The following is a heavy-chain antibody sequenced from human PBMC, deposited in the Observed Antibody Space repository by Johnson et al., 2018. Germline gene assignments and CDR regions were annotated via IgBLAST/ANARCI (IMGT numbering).Heavy chain of an antibody. V-gene: IGHV5-51*03. CDR1: GYSFTSYW. CDR2: IYPGDSDT. J-gene: IGHJ6*03. Sequence: VQLVQSGAEVKKPGESLKISCKGSGYSFTSYWIGWVRQMPGKGLEWLGIIYPGDSDTRYSPSFHGQVTISADKSISTAYLQGRSLKASDTSMYSFARLAEQLAPGYYYMDVWGKGTTVTVSS. CDR3: ARLAEQLAPGYYYMDV. D-gene: IGHD6-6*01.